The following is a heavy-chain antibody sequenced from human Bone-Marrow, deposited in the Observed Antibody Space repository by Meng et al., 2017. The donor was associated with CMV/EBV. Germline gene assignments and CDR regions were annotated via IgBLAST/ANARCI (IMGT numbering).Heavy chain of an antibody. V-gene: IGHV3-15*01. J-gene: IGHJ4*02. D-gene: IGHD2-2*01. CDR3: TTGGVVPAAIGPDY. CDR2: IKSKTDGGTT. CDR1: GFTFSNAW. Sequence: GESLKISCVASGFTFSNAWMSWVRQAPGKGLEWVGRIKSKTDGGTTDYAAPVKGRFTISRDDSKNTLYLQMNSLKTEDTAVYYCTTGGVVPAAIGPDYWGQGTLVTVSS.